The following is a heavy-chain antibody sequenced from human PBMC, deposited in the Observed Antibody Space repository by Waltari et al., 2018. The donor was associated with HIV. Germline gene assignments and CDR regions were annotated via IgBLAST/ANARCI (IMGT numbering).Heavy chain of an antibody. Sequence: EVQLVETGGGLIQPGGSLRLSCAASGFTVSSNYMSWVRQAPGKGLAWVSVIYSGGSTYYADSVKGRFTISRDNSKNTLYLQMNSLRAEDTAVYYCARDGGRYFDWLFAHPRGHYYYGMDVWGQGTTVTVSS. CDR1: GFTVSSNY. CDR2: IYSGGST. CDR3: ARDGGRYFDWLFAHPRGHYYYGMDV. J-gene: IGHJ6*02. V-gene: IGHV3-53*02. D-gene: IGHD3-9*01.